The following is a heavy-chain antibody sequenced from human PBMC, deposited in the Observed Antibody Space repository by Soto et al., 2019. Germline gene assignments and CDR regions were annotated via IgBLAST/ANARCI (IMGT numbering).Heavy chain of an antibody. CDR1: GLSLTTRGVG. Sequence: SGPTLVNPTQTLTLTCTFSGLSLTTRGVGVGWIRQPPGKALECLALIYWDDDKRYSPSLQSRLSITKDTSKNQVVLTMTNVDPVDTATYYCAHIPNYYQYDWFDPWGQGTLVTVSS. J-gene: IGHJ5*02. D-gene: IGHD3-16*01. CDR3: AHIPNYYQYDWFDP. CDR2: IYWDDDK. V-gene: IGHV2-5*02.